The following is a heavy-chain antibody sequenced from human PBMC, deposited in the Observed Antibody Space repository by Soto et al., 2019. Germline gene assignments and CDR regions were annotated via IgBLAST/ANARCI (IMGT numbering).Heavy chain of an antibody. CDR1: GGTFNTYT. D-gene: IGHD6-19*01. CDR2: ITPVLGTR. J-gene: IGHJ4*02. Sequence: QVQLVQSGAAVKKPGSSVKVSCKASGGTFNTYTFTWVRQAPGQGLEWMGGITPVLGTRHYAQKFQGRVTITADGSTRTVSMELSTLRSDATAVYYWARDQAVAGFDYWGQGTLVTVSS. CDR3: ARDQAVAGFDY. V-gene: IGHV1-69*01.